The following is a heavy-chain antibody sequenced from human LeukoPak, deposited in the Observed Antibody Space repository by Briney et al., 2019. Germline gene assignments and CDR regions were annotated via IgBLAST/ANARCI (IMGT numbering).Heavy chain of an antibody. D-gene: IGHD6-13*01. CDR1: GFTFSNAW. V-gene: IGHV3-15*01. J-gene: IGHJ4*02. CDR2: IKSKTDGGTT. Sequence: PGGSLRLSCAASGFTFSNAWMSWVRQAPGKGLEWVGRIKSKTDGGTTDYAAPVKGRFTISRDDSKNTLYLQMNSLKTEDTAVYYCTTGFRSWWGDTVDYWGQGTLVTVSS. CDR3: TTGFRSWWGDTVDY.